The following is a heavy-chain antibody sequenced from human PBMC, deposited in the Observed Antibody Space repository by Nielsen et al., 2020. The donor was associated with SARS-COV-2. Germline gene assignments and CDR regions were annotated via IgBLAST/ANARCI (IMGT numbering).Heavy chain of an antibody. J-gene: IGHJ6*02. CDR3: ARGLGGYDSSYYYYYGMDV. CDR2: IYYSGST. Sequence: SETLSLTCTVSGGSISSGGYYWSWIRQHPGKGLEWIGYIYYSGSTYYNPSLKSRVTISVDTSKNQFSLKLSSVTAADTAVYYCARGLGGYDSSYYYYYGMDVWGQGTTVTVSS. V-gene: IGHV4-31*03. D-gene: IGHD5-12*01. CDR1: GGSISSGGYY.